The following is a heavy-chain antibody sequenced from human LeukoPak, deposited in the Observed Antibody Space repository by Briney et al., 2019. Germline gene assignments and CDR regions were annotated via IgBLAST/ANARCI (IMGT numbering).Heavy chain of an antibody. Sequence: SETLSLTCAVSGYSISSGYYWGWIRQPPGKGLEWIGSIYHSGSTYYNPSLKSRVTISADTSKNQFSLKLSSVTAADTAVYYCASSPSRDNWFDPWGQGTLVTVSS. CDR2: IYHSGST. D-gene: IGHD2-2*01. V-gene: IGHV4-38-2*01. CDR1: GYSISSGYY. J-gene: IGHJ5*02. CDR3: ASSPSRDNWFDP.